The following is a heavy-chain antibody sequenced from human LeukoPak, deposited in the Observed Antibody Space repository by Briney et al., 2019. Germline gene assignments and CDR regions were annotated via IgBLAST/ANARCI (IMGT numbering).Heavy chain of an antibody. CDR3: IRESGDFDY. CDR2: IYSDGSAT. Sequence: GGSLRLSCAASGFTFSTYWMHWVRQAPGKGLDWVSHIYSDGSATNYADSVKGRFTISRDNAKNTLYLQMNSLSAEDTAVYYCIRESGDFDYWGQGALVTVSS. V-gene: IGHV3-74*01. J-gene: IGHJ4*02. D-gene: IGHD3-10*01. CDR1: GFTFSTYW.